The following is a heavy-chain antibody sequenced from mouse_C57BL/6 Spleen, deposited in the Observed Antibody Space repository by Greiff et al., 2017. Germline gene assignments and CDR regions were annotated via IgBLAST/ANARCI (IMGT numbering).Heavy chain of an antibody. V-gene: IGHV1-47*01. D-gene: IGHD2-5*01. Sequence: VQGVESGAELVKPGASVKMSCKASGYTFTTYPIEWMKQNHGKSLEWIGNFHPYNDDTKYNEKFKGKATLTVEKSSSTVYLELSRLTSDDSAVYYCARGAYYSNYHWYFDVWGTGTTVTVSS. CDR1: GYTFTTYP. CDR3: ARGAYYSNYHWYFDV. CDR2: FHPYNDDT. J-gene: IGHJ1*03.